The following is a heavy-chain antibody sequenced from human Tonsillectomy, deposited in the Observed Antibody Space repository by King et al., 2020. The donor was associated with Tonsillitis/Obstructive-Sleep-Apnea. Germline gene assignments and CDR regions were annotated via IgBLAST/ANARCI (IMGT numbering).Heavy chain of an antibody. CDR3: ARGSLWYFDL. J-gene: IGHJ2*01. V-gene: IGHV4-34*01. CDR2: INHSGST. Sequence: VQLQQWGAGLLKPSATLSLTCAVYGGSFSDYYWSWIRQPPGKGLEWIAEINHSGSTNYNPSLKSRVTISVDTSNNQFSLKLSSVTAADTAVYSCARGSLWYFDLWGRGTLVTVSS. CDR1: GGSFSDYY.